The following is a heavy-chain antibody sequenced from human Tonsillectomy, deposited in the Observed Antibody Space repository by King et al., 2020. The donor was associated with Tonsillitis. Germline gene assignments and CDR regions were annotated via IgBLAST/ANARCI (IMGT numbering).Heavy chain of an antibody. J-gene: IGHJ3*02. CDR3: ASTWGALDI. D-gene: IGHD3-16*01. CDR2: IKQDGSQK. CDR1: GFTLSSYW. V-gene: IGHV3-7*03. Sequence: VQLVESGGGLVQPGGSLRLSCAASGFTLSSYWMSWVRQAPGKGLEWVANIKQDGSQKYYVESVKGRFTISRDNAKNSLYLQMNSLRAEDTAVYYCASTWGALDIWGQGTMVTVSS.